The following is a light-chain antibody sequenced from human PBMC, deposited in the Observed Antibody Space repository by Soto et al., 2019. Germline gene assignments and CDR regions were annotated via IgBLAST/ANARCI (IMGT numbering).Light chain of an antibody. Sequence: QSVLTQPPSASGTPGQRVTVSCSGSSSNIGSNTVNWYQQVPGTAPKLLIYSNDQRPSGVRVRFSGSKSGTSASLAISGLQSEDEADYYCAAWDDNLNGWVFGGGTKLTVL. V-gene: IGLV1-44*01. CDR1: SSNIGSNT. J-gene: IGLJ3*02. CDR3: AAWDDNLNGWV. CDR2: SND.